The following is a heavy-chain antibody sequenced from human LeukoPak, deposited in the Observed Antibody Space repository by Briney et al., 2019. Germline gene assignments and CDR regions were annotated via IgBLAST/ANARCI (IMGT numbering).Heavy chain of an antibody. CDR2: ISYDGSNK. Sequence: GRSLRLSCAASGFTFSSYGMHWVRQAPGKGLEWVAVISYDGSNKYYADSVKGRFTISRDNSKNTPYLQMNSLRAEDTAVYYCAKPGGTMIVVHYFDYWGQGTLVTVSS. D-gene: IGHD3-22*01. CDR1: GFTFSSYG. V-gene: IGHV3-30*18. CDR3: AKPGGTMIVVHYFDY. J-gene: IGHJ4*02.